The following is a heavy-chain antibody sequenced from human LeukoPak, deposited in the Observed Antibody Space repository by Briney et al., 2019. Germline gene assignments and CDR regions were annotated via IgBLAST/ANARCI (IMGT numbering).Heavy chain of an antibody. CDR1: GFTFSNYA. V-gene: IGHV3-23*01. CDR2: ISRSGGST. CDR3: AKGINAWVRGVYDY. D-gene: IGHD3-10*01. J-gene: IGHJ4*02. Sequence: GGSLRLSCVASGFTFSNYAMTWVRQAPGKGLEWVSSISRSGGSTYYADSVKGRFTISRDNFKSTLYLQMDSLRAEDTAVYYCAKGINAWVRGVYDYWGQGTLVTVSS.